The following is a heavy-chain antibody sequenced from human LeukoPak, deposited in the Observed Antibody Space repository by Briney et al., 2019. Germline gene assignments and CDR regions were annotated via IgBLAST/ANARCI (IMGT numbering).Heavy chain of an antibody. CDR3: ARVGTGSSYGLSFDY. CDR2: IWYDGSNK. V-gene: IGHV3-33*01. D-gene: IGHD5-18*01. Sequence: GGSLRLSCAASGFTFSSYGMHWVRQAPGKGLEWVAVIWYDGSNKYYADSVNGRFTISRDNSKNTLYLQMNSLRAEDTAVYYCARVGTGSSYGLSFDYWGQGTLVTVSS. CDR1: GFTFSSYG. J-gene: IGHJ4*02.